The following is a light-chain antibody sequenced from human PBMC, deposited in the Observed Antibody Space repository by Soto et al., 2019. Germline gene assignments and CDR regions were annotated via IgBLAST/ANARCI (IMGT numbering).Light chain of an antibody. V-gene: IGKV3-15*01. Sequence: EIVMTQSPATLSVSPGERATLSCRASQSVSSSLAWYQQKPGQAPRLLIYGASTWATGIPAWFSGSGSETEFTLTISSLQSEDFAVYYWQQYNNWWTFGPGTKVEIK. CDR2: GAS. CDR3: QQYNNWWT. J-gene: IGKJ1*01. CDR1: QSVSSS.